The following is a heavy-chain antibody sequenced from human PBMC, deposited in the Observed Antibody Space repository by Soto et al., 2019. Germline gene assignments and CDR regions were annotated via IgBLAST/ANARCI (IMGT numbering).Heavy chain of an antibody. J-gene: IGHJ6*02. D-gene: IGHD2-8*01. CDR1: GFSVSYYA. CDR2: ISGSGDGT. V-gene: IGHV3-23*01. CDR3: TKSRRSVLMVYGFGGMDV. Sequence: GGSLRLSCAASGFSVSYYAMIWVRQAPGKGLEWVSSISGSGDGTYYGDSVKGRFTLSRDTSQKTLYLQMNNLRGEDTAVYFCTKSRRSVLMVYGFGGMDVWGRGTTVTSP.